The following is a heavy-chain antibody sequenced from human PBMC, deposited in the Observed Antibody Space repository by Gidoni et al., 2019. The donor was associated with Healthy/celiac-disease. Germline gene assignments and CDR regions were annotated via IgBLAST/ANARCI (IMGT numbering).Heavy chain of an antibody. CDR2: IYWDDDK. Sequence: QITLKESGPTLVKPTQTLTLTCTFSGFSLSTSGVGVGWIRQPPVKALEWLALIYWDDDKRYSPSLKSRLTITKDTSKNQVVLTMTNMDPVDTATYYCARSVVGELSFDYWGQGTLVTVSS. CDR3: ARSVVGELSFDY. CDR1: GFSLSTSGVG. J-gene: IGHJ4*02. V-gene: IGHV2-5*02. D-gene: IGHD3-10*01.